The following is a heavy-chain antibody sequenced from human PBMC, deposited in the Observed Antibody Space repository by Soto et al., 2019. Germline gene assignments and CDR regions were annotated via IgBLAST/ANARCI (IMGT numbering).Heavy chain of an antibody. Sequence: PSETLSLTCDVSGDSTRSRYWWTWLRRPPGRGLEWIGEVNQSGTSNYNPSLKSRVTVSIDDSKNHFSLKMTSVTAADTAVYYCARDGDGRMTTNPYSYNGMDAWGPGTTVTVSS. CDR1: GDSTRSRYW. CDR2: VNQSGTS. CDR3: ARDGDGRMTTNPYSYNGMDA. J-gene: IGHJ6*02. V-gene: IGHV4-4*02. D-gene: IGHD4-4*01.